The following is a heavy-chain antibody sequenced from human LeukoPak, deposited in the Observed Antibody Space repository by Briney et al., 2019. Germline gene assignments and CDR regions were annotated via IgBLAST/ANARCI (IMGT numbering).Heavy chain of an antibody. CDR1: GDSMRRFY. J-gene: IGHJ5*01. D-gene: IGHD4-23*01. CDR2: ISHSGYT. CDR3: ARGRNDSGGMFFDS. V-gene: IGHV4-59*01. Sequence: SETLSLTCTVSGDSMRRFYWGWIRQAPGKGLEWIGFISHSGYTSYSPSLKSRVAISVDTSKRHFSLRLSSMTAADTAIYYCARGRNDSGGMFFDSWAQGNLVTVSS.